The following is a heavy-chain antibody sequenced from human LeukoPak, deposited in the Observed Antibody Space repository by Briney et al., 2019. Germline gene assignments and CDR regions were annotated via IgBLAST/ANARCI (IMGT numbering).Heavy chain of an antibody. D-gene: IGHD5-24*01. CDR2: IRGDNGNT. V-gene: IGHV1-18*01. Sequence: ATVKVSCKASGYTFTKYGVSWVRQAPGQGLEWMGWIRGDNGNTNYAQNFQGRVTMTTDTPSSTAYMEVRSLRSEDTAVYYCARQDGYNCPGGYWGQGTLVTVSS. CDR3: ARQDGYNCPGGY. J-gene: IGHJ4*02. CDR1: GYTFTKYG.